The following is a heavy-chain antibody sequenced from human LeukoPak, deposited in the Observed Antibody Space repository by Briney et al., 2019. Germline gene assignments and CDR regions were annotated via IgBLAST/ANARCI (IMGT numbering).Heavy chain of an antibody. Sequence: PGGSLRLSCAASGFTFSNAWMSWVRQAPGKGLEWVGRIKSKTDGGTTDYAAPVKGRFTISRDDSKNTLYLQMNSLKTEDTAVYYCTTDGGELLWFGEVHGAFDIWGQGTMVTVSS. CDR2: IKSKTDGGTT. D-gene: IGHD3-10*01. CDR3: TTDGGELLWFGEVHGAFDI. CDR1: GFTFSNAW. J-gene: IGHJ3*02. V-gene: IGHV3-15*01.